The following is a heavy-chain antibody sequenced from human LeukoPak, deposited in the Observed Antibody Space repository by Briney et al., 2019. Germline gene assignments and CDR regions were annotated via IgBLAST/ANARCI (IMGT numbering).Heavy chain of an antibody. CDR1: GFTFSSYS. CDR2: ISSSSSYI. D-gene: IGHD2-2*01. V-gene: IGHV3-21*01. Sequence: GGSLRLSCAASGFTFSSYSMNWVRQAPGKGLEWVSSISSSSSYIYYADSVKGRFTISRDNAKNSLYLQINSLRAEDTAVYYCARDHCSSTSCTGYYFDYWGQGTLVTVSS. CDR3: ARDHCSSTSCTGYYFDY. J-gene: IGHJ4*02.